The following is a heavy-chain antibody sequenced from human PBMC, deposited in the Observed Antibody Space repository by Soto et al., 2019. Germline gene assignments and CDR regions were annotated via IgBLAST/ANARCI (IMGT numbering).Heavy chain of an antibody. J-gene: IGHJ4*02. Sequence: QVLLVQSGAEVKKPGASVKVSCKASGYTFTSYYMHWVRQAPGQGLEWMGVINPSGSGTYYAQKVQGRGTMTRDTSTSTAYMELSSLRSEDTAVYYCTRDRFGYGDSGDWGQGTLVTVSS. V-gene: IGHV1-46*01. D-gene: IGHD4-17*01. CDR3: TRDRFGYGDSGD. CDR1: GYTFTSYY. CDR2: INPSGSGT.